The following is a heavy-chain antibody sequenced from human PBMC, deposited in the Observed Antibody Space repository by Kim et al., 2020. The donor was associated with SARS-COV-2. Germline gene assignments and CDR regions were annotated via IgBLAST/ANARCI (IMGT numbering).Heavy chain of an antibody. CDR2: ISPYNVNT. CDR3: ARSANADY. Sequence: ASVKVSCKASGYTFTSYGISWVRQAPGQGLDWMGWISPYNVNTNYAQKLQGRITMTTDTSTSTAYMELRSLRSDDTAVYYCARSANADYWGQGTLVTVSS. D-gene: IGHD2-15*01. V-gene: IGHV1-18*01. CDR1: GYTFTSYG. J-gene: IGHJ4*02.